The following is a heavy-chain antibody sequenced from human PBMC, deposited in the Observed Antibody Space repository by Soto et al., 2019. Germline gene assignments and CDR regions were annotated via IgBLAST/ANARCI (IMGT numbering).Heavy chain of an antibody. J-gene: IGHJ6*02. D-gene: IGHD3-10*01. CDR2: ICNSGTT. CDR1: GGSIRSYC. Sequence: PSETLSLTCTVSGGSIRSYCWTWIRQPPGEGLEWIGCICNSGTTNYNPSLKSRVAISIDTQKNQFSLQLSSVTVADTAVYYCARDFSRTTMVRGFIINYYHGMDVWGQGTTVTVSS. CDR3: ARDFSRTTMVRGFIINYYHGMDV. V-gene: IGHV4-59*12.